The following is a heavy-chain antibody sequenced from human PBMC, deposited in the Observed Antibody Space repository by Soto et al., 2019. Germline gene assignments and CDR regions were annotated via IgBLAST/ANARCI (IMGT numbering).Heavy chain of an antibody. CDR2: IDAGRTHI. D-gene: IGHD3-16*01. J-gene: IGHJ5*02. CDR1: GFTFSSYG. V-gene: IGHV3-21*01. Sequence: PGGSLRLSCAASGFTFSSYGMHWVRQAPGKGLEWVSSIDAGRTHIYYANSVKGRFTISRDNGKSSLYLQMDSLRAEDTALYYCVRQQYDFLVDPWGQGTLVNV. CDR3: VRQQYDFLVDP.